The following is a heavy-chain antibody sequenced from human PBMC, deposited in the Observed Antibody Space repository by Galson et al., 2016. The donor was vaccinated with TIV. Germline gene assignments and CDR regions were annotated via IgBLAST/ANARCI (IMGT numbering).Heavy chain of an antibody. J-gene: IGHJ6*03. V-gene: IGHV3-9*01. CDR1: GFTFADYT. CDR2: ISWNSGSK. CDR3: AEGQLRAARRFYYMDV. Sequence: SLRLSCAATGFTFADYTMHWVRQRPGKGLEWVSVISWNSGSKVYADSVKGRFIISRDNAKNSLYLQMNSLTTEDTALYYCAEGQLRAARRFYYMDVWGNGTTVTVSS.